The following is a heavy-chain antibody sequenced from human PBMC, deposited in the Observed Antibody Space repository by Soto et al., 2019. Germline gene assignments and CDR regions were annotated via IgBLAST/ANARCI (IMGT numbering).Heavy chain of an antibody. CDR1: GFTFTDFY. Sequence: EVQLVQSGGGLVQPGGSLRLSCVASGFTFTDFYMNWVRQAPGKGLEWVANIRPDGSETNYVESVKGRFTTSRDNAKNSLFLQMNSLRADDTAVYYCAGWGGHDYNYWGQEILVTVSS. V-gene: IGHV3-7*03. D-gene: IGHD4-4*01. CDR2: IRPDGSET. CDR3: AGWGGHDYNY. J-gene: IGHJ4*02.